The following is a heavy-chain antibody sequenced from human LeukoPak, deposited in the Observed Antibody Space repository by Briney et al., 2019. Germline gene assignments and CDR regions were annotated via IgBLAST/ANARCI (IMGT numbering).Heavy chain of an antibody. CDR1: SGSFSGHY. D-gene: IGHD1-26*01. Sequence: SETLSLTCAVYSGSFSGHYWNWIRPSPGKGLDWIGEINHVGTTNYNPSLKSRVTISVDTPKNQFSLNISSVSAADTAVYYCVRGGKGRGSYYYWGQGTSVTVSS. CDR2: INHVGTT. CDR3: VRGGKGRGSYYY. V-gene: IGHV4-34*01. J-gene: IGHJ4*02.